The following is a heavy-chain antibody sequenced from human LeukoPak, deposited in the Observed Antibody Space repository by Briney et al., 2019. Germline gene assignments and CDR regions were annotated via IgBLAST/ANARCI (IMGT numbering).Heavy chain of an antibody. J-gene: IGHJ4*02. CDR3: ARTYSSSWYYFDY. V-gene: IGHV3-7*01. CDR2: IKQDGSEK. D-gene: IGHD6-13*01. CDR1: GFTFSSYW. Sequence: GGSPRLSCAASGFTFSSYWMSWVRQAPGKGLEWVANIKQDGSEKYYVDSVKGRSTISRDNAKNSLYLQMNSLRAEDTAVYYCARTYSSSWYYFDYWGQGTLVTVSS.